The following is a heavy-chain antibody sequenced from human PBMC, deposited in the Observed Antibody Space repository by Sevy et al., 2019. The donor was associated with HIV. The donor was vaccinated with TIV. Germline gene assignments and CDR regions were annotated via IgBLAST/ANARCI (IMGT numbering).Heavy chain of an antibody. CDR3: AKSPRYDILTGSFDP. CDR1: GFTFDDYA. Sequence: GGSLRLSCAASGFTFDDYAMHWVRQAPGKGLEWVSGISWNSGSIGYADSVKGRFTISRDNAKNSLYLEINSLRAEDTALYYCAKSPRYDILTGSFDPWGQGTLVTVSS. J-gene: IGHJ5*02. V-gene: IGHV3-9*01. D-gene: IGHD3-9*01. CDR2: ISWNSGSI.